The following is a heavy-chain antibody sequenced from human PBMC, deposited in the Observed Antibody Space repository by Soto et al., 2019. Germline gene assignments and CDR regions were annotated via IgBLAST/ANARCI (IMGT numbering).Heavy chain of an antibody. CDR1: GYSFTSYG. J-gene: IGHJ5*02. CDR3: ARDGEITIFGVVMGGPNWFDP. CDR2: ISAYNGNT. Sequence: ASVKVSCKASGYSFTSYGISWVRQAPGQGLEWMGWISAYNGNTNYAQKLQGRVTMTTDTSTSTAYMELRSLRSDDTAVYYCARDGEITIFGVVMGGPNWFDPWGQGTLVTVSS. D-gene: IGHD3-3*01. V-gene: IGHV1-18*01.